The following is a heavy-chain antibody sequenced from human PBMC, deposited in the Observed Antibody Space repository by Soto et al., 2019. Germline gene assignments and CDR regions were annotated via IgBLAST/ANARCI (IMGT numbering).Heavy chain of an antibody. D-gene: IGHD3-3*01. CDR1: GGSISSGGYY. CDR2: IYYSGST. CDR3: ARQQYYDFWSGYPYYFDY. V-gene: IGHV4-31*03. J-gene: IGHJ4*02. Sequence: QVQLQESGPGLVKPSQTLPLTCTVSGGSISSGGYYWSWIRQHPGKGLEWIGYIYYSGSTYYNPSLKSRVTISVDTSKNQFSLKLSSVTAADTAVYYCARQQYYDFWSGYPYYFDYWGQGTLVTVSS.